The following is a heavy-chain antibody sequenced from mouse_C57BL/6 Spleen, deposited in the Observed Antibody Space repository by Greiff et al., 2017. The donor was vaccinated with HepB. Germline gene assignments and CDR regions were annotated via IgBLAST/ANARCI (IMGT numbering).Heavy chain of an antibody. Sequence: EVKVVESGGGLVKPGGSLKLSCAASGFTFSDYGMHWVRQAPEKGLEWVAYISSGSSTIYYADTVKGRFTISRDNAKNTLFLQMTSLRSEDTAMYYCAMEGLRLYYAMDYWGQGTSVTVSS. J-gene: IGHJ4*01. CDR3: AMEGLRLYYAMDY. D-gene: IGHD2-4*01. CDR1: GFTFSDYG. V-gene: IGHV5-17*01. CDR2: ISSGSSTI.